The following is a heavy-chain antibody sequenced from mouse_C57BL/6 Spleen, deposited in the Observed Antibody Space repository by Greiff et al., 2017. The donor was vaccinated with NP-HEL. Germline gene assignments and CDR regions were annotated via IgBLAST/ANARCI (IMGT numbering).Heavy chain of an antibody. V-gene: IGHV1-50*01. CDR3: ARSRDDYAMDY. D-gene: IGHD3-3*01. CDR2: IDPSDSYT. Sequence: QVQLQQPGAELVKPGASVKLSCKASGYTFTSYWMQWVKQRPGQGLEWIGEIDPSDSYTTYNQKFKGKATLTVDTSSSTAYMQLSSLTSEDSAVYYCARSRDDYAMDYWGQGTSVTVSS. CDR1: GYTFTSYW. J-gene: IGHJ4*01.